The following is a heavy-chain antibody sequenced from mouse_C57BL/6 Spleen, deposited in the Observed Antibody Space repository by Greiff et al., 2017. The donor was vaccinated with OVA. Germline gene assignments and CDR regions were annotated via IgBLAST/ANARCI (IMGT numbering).Heavy chain of an antibody. CDR2: IDPENGDT. Sequence: VQLQQSGAELVRPGASVKLSCTASGFNIKDDYMHWVKLRPEQGLEWIGWIDPENGDTEYASKFQGKATITADTSSNTAYLQLSSLTSEDTAVYYCTTDYGSTQFAYWGQGTLVTVSA. D-gene: IGHD1-1*01. J-gene: IGHJ3*01. CDR3: TTDYGSTQFAY. CDR1: GFNIKDDY. V-gene: IGHV14-4*01.